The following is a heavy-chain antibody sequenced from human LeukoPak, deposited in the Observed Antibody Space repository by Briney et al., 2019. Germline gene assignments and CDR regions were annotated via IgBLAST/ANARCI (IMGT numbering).Heavy chain of an antibody. CDR1: GFSFSDAW. Sequence: GGSLRLSCAASGFSFSDAWMSWVRQAPGKGLEWVGRIKGTTDGGTIDYGAPVKGRFTISRDDSKNTLYLQMNSLKTEDTALYYCRGSDWTRVFDYWGQGILVTVSS. CDR2: IKGTTDGGTI. V-gene: IGHV3-15*01. J-gene: IGHJ4*02. CDR3: RGSDWTRVFDY. D-gene: IGHD2-21*01.